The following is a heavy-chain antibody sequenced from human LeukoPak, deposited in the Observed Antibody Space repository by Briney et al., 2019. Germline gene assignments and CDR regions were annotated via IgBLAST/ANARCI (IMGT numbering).Heavy chain of an antibody. CDR1: GGTFSSYS. CDR2: VIPIFGTA. J-gene: IGHJ3*02. CDR3: ARGLADDAFDI. Sequence: SVKVSCKASGGTFSSYSISLVRQAPGQGLEWMGGVIPIFGTANYAQKFQGRVTITADQSTSTAYMELSSLRSEDTAVYYCARGLADDAFDIWGQGTMVTVSS. V-gene: IGHV1-69*13.